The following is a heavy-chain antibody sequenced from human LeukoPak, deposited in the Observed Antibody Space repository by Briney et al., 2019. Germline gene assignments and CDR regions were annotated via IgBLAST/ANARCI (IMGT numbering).Heavy chain of an antibody. D-gene: IGHD3-10*01. J-gene: IGHJ6*03. CDR3: AREVDYYGSGSDNYYYYYMDV. CDR2: IYYSGST. CDR1: GGSISSYY. V-gene: IGHV4-59*01. Sequence: LETLSLTCTVSGGSISSYYWSWIRQPPGKGLEWIGYIYYSGSTNYNPSLKSRVTISVDTSKNQFSLKLSSVTAADTAVYYCAREVDYYGSGSDNYYYYYMDVWGKGTTVTVSS.